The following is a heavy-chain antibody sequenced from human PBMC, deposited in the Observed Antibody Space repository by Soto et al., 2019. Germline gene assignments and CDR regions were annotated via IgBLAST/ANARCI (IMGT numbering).Heavy chain of an antibody. CDR2: IIPIFGTA. CDR1: GGTFSSYA. CDR3: AGGLTTMTYGMDV. V-gene: IGHV1-69*12. D-gene: IGHD3-22*01. Sequence: QVQLVQSGAEVKKPGSSVKVSCKASGGTFSSYAISWVRQAPGQGLEWMGGIIPIFGTANYAQKFQGRVTITANESTRTAYIELSSLRSEETAVYYCAGGLTTMTYGMDVWGQGTTVTVSS. J-gene: IGHJ6*02.